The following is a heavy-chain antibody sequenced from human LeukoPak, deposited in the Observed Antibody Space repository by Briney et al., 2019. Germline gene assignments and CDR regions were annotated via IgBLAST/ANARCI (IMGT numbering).Heavy chain of an antibody. D-gene: IGHD6-13*01. J-gene: IGHJ6*02. CDR2: INASNGST. Sequence: GASVKVSCKASGYTFTSYAMHWVRQAPGQRLEWMGWINASNGSTKYSQKFQGRVTITRDTSASTAYMELSSLRSEDTAVYYCASAAGPYYYYYGMDVWGQGTTVTVSS. V-gene: IGHV1-3*01. CDR1: GYTFTSYA. CDR3: ASAAGPYYYYYGMDV.